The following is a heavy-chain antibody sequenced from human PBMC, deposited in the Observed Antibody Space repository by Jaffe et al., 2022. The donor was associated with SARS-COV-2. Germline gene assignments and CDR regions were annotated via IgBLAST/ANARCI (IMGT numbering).Heavy chain of an antibody. CDR3: ARGTLTRYFDWLGDY. Sequence: QVQLVQSGAEVKKPGASVKVSCKASGYTFTSYYMHWVRQAPGQGLEWMGIINPSGGSTSYAQKLQGRVTMTRDTSTSTVYMELSSLRSEDTAVYYCARGTLTRYFDWLGDYWGQGTLVTVSS. CDR1: GYTFTSYY. V-gene: IGHV1-46*04. D-gene: IGHD3-9*01. CDR2: INPSGGST. J-gene: IGHJ4*02.